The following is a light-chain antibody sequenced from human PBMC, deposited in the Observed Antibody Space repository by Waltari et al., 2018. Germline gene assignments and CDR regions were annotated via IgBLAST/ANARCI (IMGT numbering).Light chain of an antibody. V-gene: IGKV1-9*01. J-gene: IGKJ3*01. CDR3: QQLNSYPRGLFT. CDR2: AAS. Sequence: IQLTQTPSSLSASVRDRVTISCRASQGISSYFAWYQQKPGKAPKLLIYAASTLQSGVPSRFSGSGSGTDFTLTISSLQPEDFATYYCQQLNSYPRGLFTFGPGTKVDIK. CDR1: QGISSY.